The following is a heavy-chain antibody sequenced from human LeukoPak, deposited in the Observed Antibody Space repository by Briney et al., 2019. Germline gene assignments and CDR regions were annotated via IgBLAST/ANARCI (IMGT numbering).Heavy chain of an antibody. J-gene: IGHJ4*02. CDR2: IYTSGST. CDR1: GGSISSYY. V-gene: IGHV4-4*07. Sequence: LETLSLTCTVSGGSISSYYWSWIRQPAGKGLEWIGRIYTSGSTNYNPSLKSRVTMSVDTSKNQFSLKLSSVTAADTAVYYCARGRHDFWSGYIDYWGQGTLVTVSS. CDR3: ARGRHDFWSGYIDY. D-gene: IGHD3-3*01.